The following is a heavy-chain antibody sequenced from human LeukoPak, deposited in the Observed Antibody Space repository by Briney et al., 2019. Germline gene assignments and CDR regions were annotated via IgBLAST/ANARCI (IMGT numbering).Heavy chain of an antibody. V-gene: IGHV3-13*01. CDR2: IGTGGDT. CDR3: ARGFLTMRGDGPTFDH. J-gene: IGHJ4*02. Sequence: GGSLRLSRAASGFTFSNYDMEWVRQLPGKPLEWVSHIGTGGDTYYPTPVKGRFTVSRENAKNSLYLQMSSLRVEDTAVYYCARGFLTMRGDGPTFDHWGQGILVTVSS. D-gene: IGHD5-24*01. CDR1: GFTFSNYD.